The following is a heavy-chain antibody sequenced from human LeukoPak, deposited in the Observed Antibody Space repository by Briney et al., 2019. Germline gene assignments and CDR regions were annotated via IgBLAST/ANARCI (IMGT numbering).Heavy chain of an antibody. CDR1: GLTVSSNY. D-gene: IGHD2-15*01. CDR3: ARANQSHRLKGYFDF. J-gene: IGHJ4*02. V-gene: IGHV3-53*01. Sequence: GGSLRLSCAPFGLTVSSNYMSWVRQAPGKGLEWVSPIYCDGTPYYTVSLKGRFTISRDNSKNTLYLRMNSLRAEDTAIYYCARANQSHRLKGYFDFWGQGALVTVSS. CDR2: IYCDGTP.